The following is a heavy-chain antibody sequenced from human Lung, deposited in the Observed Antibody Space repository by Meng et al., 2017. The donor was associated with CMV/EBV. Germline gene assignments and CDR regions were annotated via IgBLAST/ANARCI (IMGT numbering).Heavy chain of an antibody. V-gene: IGHV3-7*01. CDR1: GFTFSSSW. CDR3: ANSGLAGGAR. Sequence: SCVASGFTFSSSWMSWVCRAPGKGLGRVATIKHDGSEKHHGDSAKGRSTISRDNGKNSLFLQMDSLRAEDTAVYYCANSGLAGGARWGQGTLVTVSS. D-gene: IGHD2-21*01. J-gene: IGHJ4*02. CDR2: IKHDGSEK.